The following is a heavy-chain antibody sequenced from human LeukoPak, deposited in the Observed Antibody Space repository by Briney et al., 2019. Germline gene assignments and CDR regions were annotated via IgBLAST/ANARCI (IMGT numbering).Heavy chain of an antibody. Sequence: GGSLRLSCVDSGFTSSSYAMSWVRQAPGGGLEWVSAISGNGGTTYYADSVKGRFTISRDNSKNTLYLQMNSLRAEDTAVFYCASERIAAAGTAYYYGMDVWGQGTTVTVSS. J-gene: IGHJ6*02. CDR1: GFTSSSYA. V-gene: IGHV3-23*01. CDR3: ASERIAAAGTAYYYGMDV. D-gene: IGHD6-13*01. CDR2: ISGNGGTT.